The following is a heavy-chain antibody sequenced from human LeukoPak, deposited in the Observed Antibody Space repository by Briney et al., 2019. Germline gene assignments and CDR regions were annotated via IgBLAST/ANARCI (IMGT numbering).Heavy chain of an antibody. J-gene: IGHJ4*02. CDR2: ISGSSYTI. CDR1: GFTFSSYA. V-gene: IGHV3-48*01. Sequence: GGSLRLSCAASGFTFSSYAMSWVRQAPGKGLEWLSYISGSSYTIYYTDSVKGRFTISRDNAKNSLYLQMNSLRVEDTAVYYCARGARFYDYFDYWGQGTLVPVSS. D-gene: IGHD2/OR15-2a*01. CDR3: ARGARFYDYFDY.